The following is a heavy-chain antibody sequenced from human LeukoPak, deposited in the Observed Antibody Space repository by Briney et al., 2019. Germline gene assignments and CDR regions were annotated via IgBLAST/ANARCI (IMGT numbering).Heavy chain of an antibody. D-gene: IGHD3-16*01. CDR3: AKGGGGRLIYYYYMDV. J-gene: IGHJ6*03. CDR1: GFIFDDYA. Sequence: GGSLRLSCAASGFIFDDYAMHWVRQAPGKGLEWVSGISWDSDSIDYADSVKGRFTISGDNAKNSLYLQMNSLRAEDMALYYCAKGGGGRLIYYYYMDVWGKGTTVTVSS. V-gene: IGHV3-9*03. CDR2: ISWDSDSI.